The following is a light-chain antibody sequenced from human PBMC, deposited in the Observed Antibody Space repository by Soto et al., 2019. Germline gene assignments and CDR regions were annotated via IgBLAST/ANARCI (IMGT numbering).Light chain of an antibody. CDR2: EVS. J-gene: IGLJ1*01. Sequence: QSALTQPASVSGSPGQSITIYCTGTSSDVGGYKYVSWYQQHPGKAPKLMIYEVSNRPSGVSNRFSGSKSGNTASLTISGLQAEDEADYYCSSYTGSGALYVFGTGTKLTVL. V-gene: IGLV2-14*01. CDR3: SSYTGSGALYV. CDR1: SSDVGGYKY.